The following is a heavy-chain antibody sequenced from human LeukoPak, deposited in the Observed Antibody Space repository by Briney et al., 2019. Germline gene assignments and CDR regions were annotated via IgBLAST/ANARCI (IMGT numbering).Heavy chain of an antibody. CDR3: AKDRRWSLEWLIDVDY. CDR2: ISGSGGST. V-gene: IGHV3-23*01. Sequence: PGGSLRLSCAASGFTFSSYAMSWVRQAPGKGLEWVSAISGSGGSTYYADSVKGRFTISRDNSKNTLYLQMNSLRAEDTAVYYCAKDRRWSLEWLIDVDYWGQGTLVTVSS. CDR1: GFTFSSYA. D-gene: IGHD3-3*01. J-gene: IGHJ4*02.